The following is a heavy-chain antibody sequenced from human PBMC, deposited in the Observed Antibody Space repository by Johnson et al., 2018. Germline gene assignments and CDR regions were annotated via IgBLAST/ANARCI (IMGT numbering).Heavy chain of an antibody. CDR3: AKEGIAARRNFYMDG. CDR2: ISDRGDPT. Sequence: VQLVQSGGYLVEPGGSLRLSCAASGFTFSNYAMTWVRQAPGKGLEWVSAISDRGDPTYYAASVKGRFTITRDDSKNTLYVQMNRLRFDDTALYYCAKEGIAARRNFYMDGWGKGTTVTVSS. V-gene: IGHV3-23*04. J-gene: IGHJ6*03. CDR1: GFTFSNYA. D-gene: IGHD1-14*01.